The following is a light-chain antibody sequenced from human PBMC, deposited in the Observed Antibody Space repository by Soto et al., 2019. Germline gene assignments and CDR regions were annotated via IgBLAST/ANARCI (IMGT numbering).Light chain of an antibody. Sequence: DIQMTQSPSSLSASVGDRVTITCRASQGIANYLAWYQQKPGRVPKLLIYAASTLQSWVPSRFTGSGSGTDFTLTINSLQPVDVATYYCQKCKTAPFTFGGGTKVDIK. CDR2: AAS. V-gene: IGKV1-27*01. CDR3: QKCKTAPFT. CDR1: QGIANY. J-gene: IGKJ4*01.